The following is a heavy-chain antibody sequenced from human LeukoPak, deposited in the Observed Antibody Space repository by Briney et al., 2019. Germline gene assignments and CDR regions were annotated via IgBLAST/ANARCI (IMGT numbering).Heavy chain of an antibody. CDR2: IYYSGST. D-gene: IGHD1-26*01. J-gene: IGHJ3*02. Sequence: SETLSLTCTVSGGSISSSSYYWGWIRQPPGKGLEWIGSIYYSGSTYYNPSLKSRVTISVDTSKNQFSLKLSSVTAADTAVYYCARVRRGSPDAFDIWGQGTMVTVSS. V-gene: IGHV4-39*07. CDR1: GGSISSSSYY. CDR3: ARVRRGSPDAFDI.